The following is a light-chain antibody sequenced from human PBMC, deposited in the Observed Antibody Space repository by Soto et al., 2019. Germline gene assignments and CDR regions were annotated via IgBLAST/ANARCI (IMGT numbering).Light chain of an antibody. CDR2: DAS. CDR3: QHRYNWPLT. CDR1: QSVSSN. J-gene: IGKJ4*01. Sequence: EIVLTQSPATLSLSPGERATLSCRASQSVSSNLAWYQQKPGQAPRLLIYDASNRATGIPARFSGSGSGTDFTLTISSLEPVDFAVYYCQHRYNWPLTFGGGTKVEIK. V-gene: IGKV3-11*01.